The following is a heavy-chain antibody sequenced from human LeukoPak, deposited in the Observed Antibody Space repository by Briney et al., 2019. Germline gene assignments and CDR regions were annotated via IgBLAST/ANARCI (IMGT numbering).Heavy chain of an antibody. CDR2: IKQDGSEK. D-gene: IGHD5-12*01. CDR3: AKSYSGYIDAFDI. Sequence: GGSLRLSCAASGFTFNSYWMSWVRQAPGKGLEWVANIKQDGSEKYYVDSVKGRFTISRDNAKNSLYLQMSSLRAEDTAVYYCAKSYSGYIDAFDIWGQGTMVTVSS. CDR1: GFTFNSYW. V-gene: IGHV3-7*01. J-gene: IGHJ3*02.